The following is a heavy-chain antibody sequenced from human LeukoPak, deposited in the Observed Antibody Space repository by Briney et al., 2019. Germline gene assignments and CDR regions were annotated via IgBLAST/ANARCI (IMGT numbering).Heavy chain of an antibody. D-gene: IGHD6-19*01. V-gene: IGHV3-23*01. Sequence: GSLRLSCAASGFTFSSYAMSWVRQAPGKGPEWVSAISGSGGSTYHADSVKGRFTISRDNSKNTLYLQMNSLRVEDTAVYYCAKGSSDWSGPTGVFDYWGQGTLVTGSS. J-gene: IGHJ4*02. CDR1: GFTFSSYA. CDR2: ISGSGGST. CDR3: AKGSSDWSGPTGVFDY.